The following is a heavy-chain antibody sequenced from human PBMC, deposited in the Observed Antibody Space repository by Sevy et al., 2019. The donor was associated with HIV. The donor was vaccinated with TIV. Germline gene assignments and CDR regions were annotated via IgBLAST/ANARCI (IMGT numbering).Heavy chain of an antibody. CDR2: ISGSGGST. D-gene: IGHD3-22*01. V-gene: IGHV3-23*01. CDR1: GFSLSSYA. Sequence: GGSLRLSCAASGFSLSSYAMSWVRQAPGKGLEWVSAISGSGGSTYYADSVKGRFTISRDNSKNTLYLQMNSLRAEDTAVYYCAKGTIYYYDSSGYSPLDYWGQGSLVTVSS. CDR3: AKGTIYYYDSSGYSPLDY. J-gene: IGHJ4*02.